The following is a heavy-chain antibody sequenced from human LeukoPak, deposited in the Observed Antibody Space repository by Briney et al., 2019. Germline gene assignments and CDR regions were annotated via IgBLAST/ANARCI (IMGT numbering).Heavy chain of an antibody. CDR2: IYYSGST. J-gene: IGHJ2*01. CDR3: AKESNSSDNCYFDL. D-gene: IGHD2/OR15-2a*01. V-gene: IGHV4-39*06. Sequence: SETLSLTCTVSGGSISSSSYYWGWVRQPRGTGLEWIVSIYYSGSTYYIPSLKSRVTISVHTSKNQFVLKLSSVPAADTAVYYCAKESNSSDNCYFDLWGRGTLVTVSS. CDR1: GGSISSSSYY.